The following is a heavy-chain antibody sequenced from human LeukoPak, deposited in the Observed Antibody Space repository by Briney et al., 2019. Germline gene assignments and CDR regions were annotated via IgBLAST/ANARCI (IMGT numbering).Heavy chain of an antibody. Sequence: SETLSLTCTVSGGSTSNYYWSWIRQPPGKGLEWIGYIYYSGSTNYNPSLKSRVTISVDTSKNQFSLNLTSVTAADTAVYFRTRSRSLDYGDYGWFVYWGQGTLVTVS. CDR2: IYYSGST. J-gene: IGHJ4*02. CDR3: TRSRSLDYGDYGWFVY. D-gene: IGHD4-17*01. V-gene: IGHV4-59*08. CDR1: GGSTSNYY.